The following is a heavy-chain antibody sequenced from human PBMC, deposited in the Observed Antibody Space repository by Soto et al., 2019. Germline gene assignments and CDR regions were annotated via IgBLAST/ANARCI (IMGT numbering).Heavy chain of an antibody. CDR1: GFGFDEYG. D-gene: IGHD4-17*01. CDR3: ARDHKWGYQYGDYGDS. J-gene: IGHJ4*02. Sequence: EVYLVEAGGGVVRPGGSLRLSCAASGFGFDEYGMSWVRQGPGQGLEWVSTINRHGDSTAYADSVKGRFTISRDNAKNSLDLQMNGLRAEDTAFYYCARDHKWGYQYGDYGDSWGQGTLVTVSS. V-gene: IGHV3-20*04. CDR2: INRHGDST.